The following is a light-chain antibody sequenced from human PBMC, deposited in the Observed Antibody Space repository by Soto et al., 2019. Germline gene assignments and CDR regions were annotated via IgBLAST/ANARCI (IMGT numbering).Light chain of an antibody. CDR3: QQRSNWIT. CDR1: QSVSTY. J-gene: IGKJ5*01. Sequence: EIVLTQSPATLSLSPGERATLCCRASQSVSTYLGWYQQKPGQAPRLLIYDASNRATGIPARFSGSESGTDFTLTISSLEPEDFAVYYCQQRSNWITFGQGTRLEIK. CDR2: DAS. V-gene: IGKV3-11*01.